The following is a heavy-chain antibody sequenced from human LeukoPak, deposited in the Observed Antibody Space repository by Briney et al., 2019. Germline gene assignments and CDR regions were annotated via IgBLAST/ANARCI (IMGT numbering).Heavy chain of an antibody. CDR1: GFTFSRHG. CDR3: AKYGDYDAFDI. CDR2: IWYDGSNK. D-gene: IGHD4-17*01. V-gene: IGHV3-33*06. J-gene: IGHJ3*02. Sequence: GGSLRLSCVASGFTFSRHGMHWVRQAPGKGLERVTVIWYDGSNKYYADSVKGRFTISRDNSKNTLYLQMNSLRAEDTAVYYCAKYGDYDAFDIWGQGTMVTVSS.